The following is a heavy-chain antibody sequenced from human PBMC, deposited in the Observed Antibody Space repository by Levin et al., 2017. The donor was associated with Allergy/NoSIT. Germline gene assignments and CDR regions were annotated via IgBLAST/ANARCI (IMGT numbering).Heavy chain of an antibody. CDR1: GFTFSDYH. V-gene: IGHV3-11*03. CDR2: ISDTTSYI. CDR3: ARCRDTVVRGVRKYYFHY. J-gene: IGHJ4*02. Sequence: PGGSLRLSCAASGFTFSDYHMSWIRQAPGKGLEWVSYISDTTSYINYAYSVKGRFTISRDNAKNSLYLQMNSLRAEDTAVYYCARCRDTVVRGVRKYYFHYWGQGTLVTVSS. D-gene: IGHD3-10*01.